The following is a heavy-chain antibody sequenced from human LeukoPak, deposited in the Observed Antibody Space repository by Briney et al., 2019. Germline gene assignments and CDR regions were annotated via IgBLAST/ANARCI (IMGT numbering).Heavy chain of an antibody. V-gene: IGHV6-1*01. CDR2: TYYRSKWYN. CDR3: ARDGIPDFWSGLYYFDY. CDR1: GDSVSSNSAA. J-gene: IGHJ4*02. D-gene: IGHD3-3*01. Sequence: SQTLSLTCAISGDSVSSNSAAWNWIRQSPSRGLEWLGRTYYRSKWYNDYAVSVKSRITINPDTSKNPFSLQLNSVTPEDTAVYYCARDGIPDFWSGLYYFDYWGQGTLVTVSS.